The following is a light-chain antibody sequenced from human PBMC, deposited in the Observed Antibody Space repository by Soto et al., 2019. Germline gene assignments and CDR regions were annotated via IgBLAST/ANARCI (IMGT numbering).Light chain of an antibody. Sequence: QSALTQPPSASGSPGQSVAISCTGISSDVGSYNYVSWYQRHPGKAPKLMIYEVNKRPSGVPDRFSGSKSGNTASLTVSGLQAEDEADDYCSLHVGGSDNVVFGGGTKLTVL. CDR3: SLHVGGSDNVV. V-gene: IGLV2-8*01. CDR1: SSDVGSYNY. J-gene: IGLJ3*02. CDR2: EVN.